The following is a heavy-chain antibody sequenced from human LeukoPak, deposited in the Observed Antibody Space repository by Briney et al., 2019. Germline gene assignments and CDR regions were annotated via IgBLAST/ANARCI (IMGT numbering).Heavy chain of an antibody. CDR3: ANAFGDYNYFDY. Sequence: PGGSLRLSCAASGFTFSSYAMSWVRQAPGKGLEWVSAISGSGGSTYYADPVKGRFTISRDNSKNTLYLQMNSLRAEDTAVYYCANAFGDYNYFDYWGQGTLVTVSS. CDR2: ISGSGGST. CDR1: GFTFSSYA. D-gene: IGHD3-10*01. J-gene: IGHJ4*02. V-gene: IGHV3-23*01.